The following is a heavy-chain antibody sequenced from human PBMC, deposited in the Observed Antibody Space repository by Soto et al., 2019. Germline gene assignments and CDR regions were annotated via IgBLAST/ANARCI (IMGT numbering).Heavy chain of an antibody. J-gene: IGHJ6*03. Sequence: QVQLVQSGAEVKKPGASVKVSCKASGYTLTSNDLNWVPQATGQGLEGRGWMNPNSGNTGYPQKFQGRVTMTRNTSISTAYMELSSLRSEDTAVYYCAREYYYYMDVWGKGTTVTVSS. CDR1: GYTLTSND. V-gene: IGHV1-8*01. CDR2: MNPNSGNT. CDR3: AREYYYYMDV.